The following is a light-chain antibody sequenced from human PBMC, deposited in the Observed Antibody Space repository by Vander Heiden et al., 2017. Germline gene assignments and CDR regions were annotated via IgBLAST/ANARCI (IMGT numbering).Light chain of an antibody. Sequence: THSPSTLSASVGDRVTITSRASQSISSWLAWYQQKPGKAPKLLIYKGPSLESGVPSRFSGSGSGTEFTLTISSLQADDFATYYCLQDNNYFWTFGQGTKVEIK. V-gene: IGKV1-5*03. CDR1: QSISSW. CDR3: LQDNNYFWT. CDR2: KGP. J-gene: IGKJ1*01.